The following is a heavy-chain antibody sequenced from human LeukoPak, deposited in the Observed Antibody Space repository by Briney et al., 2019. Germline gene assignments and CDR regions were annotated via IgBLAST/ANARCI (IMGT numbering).Heavy chain of an antibody. CDR3: AKELRIPALADTGDY. D-gene: IGHD6-19*01. CDR1: GGSISNSNYY. Sequence: SETLSLTCTVSGGSISNSNYYWGWVRQPPGKGLEWIGTIYYNGATQYNPSLKSRVAISVDTSKNQFSLRLTSVTATDAAMCYCAKELRIPALADTGDYWGQGTPVTVSS. CDR2: IYYNGAT. V-gene: IGHV4-39*01. J-gene: IGHJ4*02.